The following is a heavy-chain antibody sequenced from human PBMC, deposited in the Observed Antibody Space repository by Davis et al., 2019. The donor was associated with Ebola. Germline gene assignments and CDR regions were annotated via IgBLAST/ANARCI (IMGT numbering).Heavy chain of an antibody. CDR2: ISGRDVGT. Sequence: GESLKISCVASGFTFDSYSMSWVRQAPGKGLELVSGISGRDVGTDYADSVKGRFTISRDNSKNTLYLQMNSLRAEDTALYYCAKDYDVSGSNFYYYGMDVWGQGTTVTVSS. CDR1: GFTFDSYS. J-gene: IGHJ6*02. V-gene: IGHV3-23*01. CDR3: AKDYDVSGSNFYYYGMDV. D-gene: IGHD3-10*01.